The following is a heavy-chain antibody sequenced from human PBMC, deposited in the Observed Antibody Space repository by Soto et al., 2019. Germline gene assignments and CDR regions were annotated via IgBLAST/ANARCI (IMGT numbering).Heavy chain of an antibody. D-gene: IGHD6-13*01. Sequence: ASVKVSCKASGYTFTSYYMHWVRQAPGQGLEWMGIINPSGGSTSYAQKFQGRVTMTRDTSTSTVYMELSSLRSEDTAVYYCAKSSSWYDGGSRYFDYWGQGTLVTVSS. CDR2: INPSGGST. J-gene: IGHJ4*02. CDR1: GYTFTSYY. CDR3: AKSSSWYDGGSRYFDY. V-gene: IGHV1-46*01.